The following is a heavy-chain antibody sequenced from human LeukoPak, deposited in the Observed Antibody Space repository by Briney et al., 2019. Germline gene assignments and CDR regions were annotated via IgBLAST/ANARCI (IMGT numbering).Heavy chain of an antibody. Sequence: PGRSLRLSCAASGFTFDDYAMHWVRQAPGKGLEWVSGISWNSRSIAYADSVKGRFTISRDNAKNSLYLQMNSLRAEDMALYYCAKEGSSWSTFDYWGQGTLVTVSS. CDR3: AKEGSSWSTFDY. CDR1: GFTFDDYA. D-gene: IGHD6-13*01. J-gene: IGHJ4*02. CDR2: ISWNSRSI. V-gene: IGHV3-9*03.